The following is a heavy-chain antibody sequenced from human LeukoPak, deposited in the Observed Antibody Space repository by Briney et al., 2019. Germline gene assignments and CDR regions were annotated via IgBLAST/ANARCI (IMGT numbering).Heavy chain of an antibody. D-gene: IGHD6-19*01. CDR2: ISWNSGSI. J-gene: IGHJ4*02. Sequence: PGRSLRLSCAASGFTFDDYAMHWVRQAPGKGLEWVSGISWNSGSIGYADSVKGRFTISRDNAKNSLYLQMHSLRAEDTAVYYCARDFEAAGFDYWGQGTRVTVSS. CDR1: GFTFDDYA. CDR3: ARDFEAAGFDY. V-gene: IGHV3-9*01.